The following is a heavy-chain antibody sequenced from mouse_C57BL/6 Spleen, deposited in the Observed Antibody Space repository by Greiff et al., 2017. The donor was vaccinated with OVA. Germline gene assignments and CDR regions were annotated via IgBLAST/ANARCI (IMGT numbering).Heavy chain of an antibody. CDR1: GYAFSSYW. CDR2: IYPGDGDT. V-gene: IGHV1-80*01. J-gene: IGHJ2*01. CDR3: ARKDYGSSFFDY. D-gene: IGHD1-1*01. Sequence: VQLQQSGAELVKPGASVKISCKASGYAFSSYWMNWVKQRPGTGLEWIGQIYPGDGDTNYNGKFKGKATLTADKSSSTAYMQLSSLTSEDSAVYFCARKDYGSSFFDYWGQGTTLTVSS.